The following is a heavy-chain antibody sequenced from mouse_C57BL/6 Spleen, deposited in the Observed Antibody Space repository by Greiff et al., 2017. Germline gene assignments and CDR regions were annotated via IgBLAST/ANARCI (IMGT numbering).Heavy chain of an antibody. CDR3: ARPYGSGYEFAY. V-gene: IGHV5-4*01. D-gene: IGHD1-1*01. CDR2: ISDGGSYT. CDR1: GFTFSSYA. J-gene: IGHJ3*01. Sequence: EVQLVESGGGLVKPGGSLKLSCAASGFTFSSYAMPWVRQTPEKRLEWVATISDGGSYTYYPDNVKGRFTISRDNANNNLYLQMSHLKSEDTAMYYCARPYGSGYEFAYWGQGTLVTVSA.